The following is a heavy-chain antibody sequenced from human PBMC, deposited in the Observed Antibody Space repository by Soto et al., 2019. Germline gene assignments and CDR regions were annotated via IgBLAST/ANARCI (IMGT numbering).Heavy chain of an antibody. D-gene: IGHD2-15*01. V-gene: IGHV1-58*01. CDR1: GFTFTSSA. J-gene: IGHJ6*02. CDR3: AARLPLIGYCSGGSCPTGGMDV. CDR2: IVVGSGNT. Sequence: SVMVSCKASGFTFTSSAVQWVRQARGQRLEWIGWIVVGSGNTNYAQKFQERVTITRDMSTSTAYMELSSLRSEDTAVYYCAARLPLIGYCSGGSCPTGGMDVWGQGTTVTVSS.